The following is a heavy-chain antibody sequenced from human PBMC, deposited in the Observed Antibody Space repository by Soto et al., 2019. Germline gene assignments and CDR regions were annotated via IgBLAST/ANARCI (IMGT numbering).Heavy chain of an antibody. CDR2: IISGGTRV. CDR3: AINYYDSSGYPDYFDY. D-gene: IGHD3-22*01. CDR1: GFTFSSDW. J-gene: IGHJ4*02. V-gene: IGHV3-74*01. Sequence: GGSLRLSCAASGFTFSSDWMNWVRQSPGKGLEWVSRIISGGTRVSYADSVKGRFTISRDNSKNTLYLQMNSLRAEDTAVYYCAINYYDSSGYPDYFDYWGQGTLVTVSS.